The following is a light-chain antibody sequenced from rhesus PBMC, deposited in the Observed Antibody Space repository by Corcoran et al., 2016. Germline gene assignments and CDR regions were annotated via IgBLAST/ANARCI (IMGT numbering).Light chain of an antibody. Sequence: SYDLTQPPSVSVSPGQTARITCGGDNIGSKNVHWYQQKAPQSPVLVLYNDGGRPSGIPERFSGSISGNTATLTISGVEAGDVADYSCQVWDSSSDHPVFGSGTKLTVL. CDR1: NIGSKN. J-gene: IGLJ6*01. CDR3: QVWDSSSDHPV. CDR2: NDG. V-gene: IGLV3-44*01.